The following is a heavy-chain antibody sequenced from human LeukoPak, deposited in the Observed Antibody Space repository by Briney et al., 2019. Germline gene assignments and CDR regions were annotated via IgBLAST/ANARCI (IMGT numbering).Heavy chain of an antibody. CDR1: GFTFSSYA. D-gene: IGHD3-9*01. V-gene: IGHV3-30-3*01. J-gene: IGHJ3*02. CDR2: ISYDGSNK. CDR3: ARSPGNFDWVLNAFDI. Sequence: PGGSLRLSCAASGFTFSSYAMHWVRQAPGKGLEWVAVISYDGSNKYYADSVKGRFTISRDNSKNTLYLQMNSLRAEDTAVYYCARSPGNFDWVLNAFDIWGQGTMVTVSS.